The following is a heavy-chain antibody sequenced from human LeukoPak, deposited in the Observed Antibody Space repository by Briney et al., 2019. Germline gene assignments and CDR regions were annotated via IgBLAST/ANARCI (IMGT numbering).Heavy chain of an antibody. J-gene: IGHJ4*02. D-gene: IGHD3-22*01. Sequence: GGSLRLSCAASGFTFSDYAIHWVRQVPGKGLEWVSLIDWNGGNTYYADSVKGRFTISRDNSKNSLYLQMNSLRPEDSGLYYRAKDLYDRTGYFYAPEYWGQGTLVTVSS. CDR3: AKDLYDRTGYFYAPEY. V-gene: IGHV3-43D*03. CDR2: IDWNGGNT. CDR1: GFTFSDYA.